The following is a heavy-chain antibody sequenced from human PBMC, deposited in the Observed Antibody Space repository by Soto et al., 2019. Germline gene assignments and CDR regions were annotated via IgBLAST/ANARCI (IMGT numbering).Heavy chain of an antibody. J-gene: IGHJ5*02. CDR1: GGTFSSYT. CDR3: ARGRADLTGYYNVSWFDP. Sequence: GASVKVSCKASGGTFSSYTISWVRQAPGQGLEWMGRIIPILGIANYAQKFQGRVTITADKSTSTAYMELSSLRSEDTAVYYCARGRADLTGYYNVSWFDPWGQGTLVTVSS. V-gene: IGHV1-69*02. D-gene: IGHD3-9*01. CDR2: IIPILGIA.